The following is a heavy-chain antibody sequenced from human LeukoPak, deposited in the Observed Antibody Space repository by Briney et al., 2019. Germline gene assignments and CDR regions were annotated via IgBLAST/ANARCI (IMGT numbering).Heavy chain of an antibody. V-gene: IGHV1-2*06. CDR1: GYTFTDYY. CDR3: ATSRDRIAAAGRDEFDY. J-gene: IGHJ4*02. Sequence: ASVTVSCKASGYTFTDYYIHWVRQAPGQGLEWMGRINPNSGGTNYAQKFQGRVTMTRDTSISTAYVELSRLSSDDTAVYYCATSRDRIAAAGRDEFDYWGQGTLVTVSS. CDR2: INPNSGGT. D-gene: IGHD6-13*01.